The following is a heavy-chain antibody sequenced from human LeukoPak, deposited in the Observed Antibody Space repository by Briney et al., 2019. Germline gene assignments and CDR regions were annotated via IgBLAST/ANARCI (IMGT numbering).Heavy chain of an antibody. D-gene: IGHD1-1*01. Sequence: ASVKVSCKASGYTFTGYYIHWVRQAPGQGLEWMGWINPNSGGTNYAQKFQGRVTMTRDTSISTAYMELSRLTSADTAVYFCARNGGHNQEHWGQGTLVTVSS. CDR2: INPNSGGT. CDR1: GYTFTGYY. CDR3: ARNGGHNQEH. V-gene: IGHV1-2*02. J-gene: IGHJ4*02.